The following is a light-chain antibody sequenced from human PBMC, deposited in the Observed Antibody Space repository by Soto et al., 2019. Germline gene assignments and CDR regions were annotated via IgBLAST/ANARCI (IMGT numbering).Light chain of an antibody. CDR3: SSYTSISTYV. Sequence: QSALTQPPSVSGAPGQRVTISCTGSSSNIGAGYDVHWYQQLPGTAPKLLIYGNSNRPSGVPDRFSGSKSGTSASLAITGLQAEDEADYYCSSYTSISTYVFGTGTKLTVL. V-gene: IGLV1-40*01. CDR1: SSNIGAGYD. CDR2: GNS. J-gene: IGLJ1*01.